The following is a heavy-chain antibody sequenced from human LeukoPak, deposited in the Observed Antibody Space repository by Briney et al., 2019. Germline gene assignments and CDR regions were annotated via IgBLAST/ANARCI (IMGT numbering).Heavy chain of an antibody. Sequence: SETLSLSCTVSGGSVSSNNHWSWVRQPPGKGLEWIGYIYSSENTNTNYNPSLKGRVTISVDTSRNQFSLKLSSVTAADMAVYYCARNRGWYAMDVWGQGTTVTVSS. J-gene: IGHJ6*02. CDR3: ARNRGWYAMDV. D-gene: IGHD6-19*01. CDR2: IYSSENT. V-gene: IGHV4-61*01. CDR1: GGSVSSNNH.